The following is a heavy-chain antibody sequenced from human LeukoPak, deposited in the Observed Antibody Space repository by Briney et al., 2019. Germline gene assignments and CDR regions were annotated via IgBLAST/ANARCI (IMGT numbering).Heavy chain of an antibody. V-gene: IGHV3-23*01. CDR3: AKDTSCSFDY. Sequence: GGSLRLSCEASGFTFSSYAMNWVRRAPGKGLEWVSGTSNSGGSTYYADSVKGRFTISRDNSKNTLYLQMNSLRAEDMAVYYCAKDTSCSFDYWGQGTPVTVSS. J-gene: IGHJ4*02. CDR1: GFTFSSYA. CDR2: TSNSGGST. D-gene: IGHD2-2*01.